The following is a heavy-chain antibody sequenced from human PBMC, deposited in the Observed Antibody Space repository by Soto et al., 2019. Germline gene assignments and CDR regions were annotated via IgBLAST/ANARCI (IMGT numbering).Heavy chain of an antibody. J-gene: IGHJ3*02. D-gene: IGHD3-10*01. Sequence: XLSFAASGFTFSIYAMHWVRQAPGKGLEWVAVISYDGSNKYYADSVKGRFTISRDNSKNTLYLQMNSLRAEDTAVYYCASSAVSAFDIWGQGTMVTVSS. CDR2: ISYDGSNK. V-gene: IGHV3-30-3*01. CDR3: ASSAVSAFDI. CDR1: GFTFSIYA.